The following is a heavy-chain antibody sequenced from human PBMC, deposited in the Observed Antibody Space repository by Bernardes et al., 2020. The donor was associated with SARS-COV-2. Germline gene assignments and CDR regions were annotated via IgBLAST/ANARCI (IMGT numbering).Heavy chain of an antibody. Sequence: SETLSLTCAVSGGSISSSNWWSWVRQPPGKGLEWIGEIYHSGSTNYNPSLKSRVTISVDKSKNQFSLKLSSVTAADTAVYYCARGGTTRRRAKDGSGSYYSLEWFDPWGQVTLVTVSS. CDR2: IYHSGST. V-gene: IGHV4-4*02. CDR1: GGSISSSNW. CDR3: ARGGTTRRRAKDGSGSYYSLEWFDP. J-gene: IGHJ5*02. D-gene: IGHD3-10*01.